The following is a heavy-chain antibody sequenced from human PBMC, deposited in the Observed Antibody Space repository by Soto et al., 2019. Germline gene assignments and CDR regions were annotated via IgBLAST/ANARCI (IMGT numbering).Heavy chain of an antibody. Sequence: QVQLVESGGGVVQPGTSLRLSCAASGFTFSHFGFHWVRQAPGKGLEWVAVIVNDGGEKYHADSVRGRFTISRDNSKNTLYLDMNSLRVEDTAVCYCARDDDNDDNGLDYWGQGTLVTVSS. CDR2: IVNDGGEK. D-gene: IGHD1-1*01. V-gene: IGHV3-33*01. CDR1: GFTFSHFG. J-gene: IGHJ4*02. CDR3: ARDDDNDDNGLDY.